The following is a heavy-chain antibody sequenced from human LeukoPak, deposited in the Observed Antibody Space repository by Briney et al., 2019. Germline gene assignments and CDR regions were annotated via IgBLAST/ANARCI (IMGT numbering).Heavy chain of an antibody. Sequence: SGTLSLTCAVSGGSISSSNWWSWVRQPPGKGLEWIGEIYHSGSTNYNPSLKSRVTISVDKSKNQFSLKLSSVTAADTAVYYCASLYCSGGSCFPPRHYYYDMDVWGQGTTVTVSS. V-gene: IGHV4-4*02. CDR1: GGSISSSNW. CDR3: ASLYCSGGSCFPPRHYYYDMDV. CDR2: IYHSGST. D-gene: IGHD2-15*01. J-gene: IGHJ6*02.